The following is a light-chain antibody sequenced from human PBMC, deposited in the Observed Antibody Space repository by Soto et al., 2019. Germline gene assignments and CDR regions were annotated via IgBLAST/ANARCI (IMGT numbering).Light chain of an antibody. J-gene: IGLJ2*01. V-gene: IGLV1-40*01. CDR1: SSNVGAGYD. CDR3: QSYDSSLSGAI. CDR2: GST. Sequence: QSVLTQPPSVSGAPGQRVTISCTGSSSNVGAGYDVHWYQHLPGTAPKLLIYGSTNRPSGVPDRFSGSKSGTSASLAITGLQAEDEADDYCQSYDSSLSGAIFGGGTKLTVL.